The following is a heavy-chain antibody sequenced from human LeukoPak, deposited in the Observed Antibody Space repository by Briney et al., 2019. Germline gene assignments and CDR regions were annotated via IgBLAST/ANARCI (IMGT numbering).Heavy chain of an antibody. CDR2: IYYSGST. D-gene: IGHD3-10*01. CDR3: ARDRAVYYGSGSYFP. V-gene: IGHV4-30-4*01. CDR1: GGSISSGDHY. Sequence: SETLPLTCTVSGGSISSGDHYWSWIRQPPGKGLEWIGYIYYSGSTYYNPSLKSRVTISVDTSKNQFSLKLSSVTAADTAVYYCARDRAVYYGSGSYFPWGQGTMVTVSS. J-gene: IGHJ3*01.